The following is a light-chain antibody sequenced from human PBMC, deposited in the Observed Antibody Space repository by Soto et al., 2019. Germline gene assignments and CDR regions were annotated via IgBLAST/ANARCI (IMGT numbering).Light chain of an antibody. CDR3: QQYNSYSQFT. J-gene: IGKJ3*01. CDR2: KAS. Sequence: DIQMTQSPSTLSASVGDRVTITCRASQSIKNWLAWYQQKPGEAPKLLMYKASTLESGVPSRFSGSGSGTEFTLTISCLQPDDVATYYCQQYNSYSQFTFGPGTKVDIK. CDR1: QSIKNW. V-gene: IGKV1-5*03.